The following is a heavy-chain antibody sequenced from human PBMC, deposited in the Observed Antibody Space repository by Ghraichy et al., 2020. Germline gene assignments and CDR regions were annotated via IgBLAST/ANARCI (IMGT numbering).Heavy chain of an antibody. Sequence: SETLSLTCTVSGGSISGYYWSWIRQPPGKGLEWIGYIYYTGSTNYNPSLKSRVTISVDTCKNQFSLKLNSVTAADTAVYYCARVNGLFCSGGSCLDYYFDYWGQGTLVTVSS. V-gene: IGHV4-59*01. CDR2: IYYTGST. CDR3: ARVNGLFCSGGSCLDYYFDY. CDR1: GGSISGYY. D-gene: IGHD2-15*01. J-gene: IGHJ4*02.